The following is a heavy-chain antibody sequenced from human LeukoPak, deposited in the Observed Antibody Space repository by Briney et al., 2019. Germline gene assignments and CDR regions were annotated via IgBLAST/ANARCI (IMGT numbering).Heavy chain of an antibody. CDR1: GFTFSSYW. CDR3: ARALAVAGRNSRYDY. CDR2: ISSSSSYI. V-gene: IGHV3-21*01. J-gene: IGHJ4*02. D-gene: IGHD6-19*01. Sequence: PGGSLRLSCAASGFTFSSYWMSWVRQAPGKGLEWVSSISSSSSYIYYADSVKGRFTVSRDNAKNSLYLQMNSLRAEDTAVYYCARALAVAGRNSRYDYWGQGTLVTVSS.